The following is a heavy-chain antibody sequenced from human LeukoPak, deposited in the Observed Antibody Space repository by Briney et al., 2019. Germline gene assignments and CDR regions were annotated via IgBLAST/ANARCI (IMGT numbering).Heavy chain of an antibody. J-gene: IGHJ4*02. Sequence: PSQTLSLTCNVSGGSINTANYYWTWIRQPPGKGLEWIGYISYSGTPYYNPPLNSRVTISLDTSKNHLSLILNSVTAADTAMYYCARDRYGDFEDYWGQGTLVTVSS. CDR2: ISYSGTP. V-gene: IGHV4-30-4*08. D-gene: IGHD4-17*01. CDR3: ARDRYGDFEDY. CDR1: GGSINTANYY.